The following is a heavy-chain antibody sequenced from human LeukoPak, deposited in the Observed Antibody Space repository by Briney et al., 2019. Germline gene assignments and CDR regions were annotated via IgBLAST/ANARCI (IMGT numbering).Heavy chain of an antibody. CDR3: AKNGGDSYGTGHFDY. V-gene: IGHV3-23*01. D-gene: IGHD2-21*02. Sequence: GGSLRLSCAASGFTFSSYAMTWVRQAPGKGLEWVSAIGGRGDNTYYADSVRGRFAISRDNSKSTLYLQMNSLRAEDTAIYYCAKNGGDSYGTGHFDYWGQGTLVTVSS. CDR1: GFTFSSYA. J-gene: IGHJ4*02. CDR2: IGGRGDNT.